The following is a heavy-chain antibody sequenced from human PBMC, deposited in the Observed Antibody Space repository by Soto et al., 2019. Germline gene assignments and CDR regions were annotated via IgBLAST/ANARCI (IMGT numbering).Heavy chain of an antibody. V-gene: IGHV4-59*08. CDR2: IYYSGST. D-gene: IGHD3-9*01. CDR3: ARHGNYDILTRYYYYMDV. Sequence: SETLSLTCTVSGGSISSYYWSWIRQPPGKGLEWIGYIYYSGSTNYNPSLKSRVTISVDTSKNQFSLKLSSVTAADTAVYYCARHGNYDILTRYYYYMDVWGKATTVTVSS. J-gene: IGHJ6*03. CDR1: GGSISSYY.